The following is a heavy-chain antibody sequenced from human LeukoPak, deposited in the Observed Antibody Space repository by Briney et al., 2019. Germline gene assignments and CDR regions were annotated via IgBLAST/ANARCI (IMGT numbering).Heavy chain of an antibody. CDR2: IYSGGST. J-gene: IGHJ3*02. CDR3: ARDGYYGSGSYYKLNAFDI. D-gene: IGHD3-10*01. CDR1: GFTVSSNY. Sequence: GGSLRLSCAASGFTVSSNYMSWVRQAPGKGLEWVSVIYSGGSTYYADSVKGRFTISRDNSKNKLYLQMNSLRAEDTAVYYCARDGYYGSGSYYKLNAFDIWGQGTMVTVSS. V-gene: IGHV3-66*01.